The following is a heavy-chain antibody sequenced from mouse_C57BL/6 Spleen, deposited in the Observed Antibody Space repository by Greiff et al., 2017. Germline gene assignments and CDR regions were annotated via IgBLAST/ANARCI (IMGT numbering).Heavy chain of an antibody. D-gene: IGHD2-4*01. V-gene: IGHV1-82*01. J-gene: IGHJ4*01. Sequence: QVQLQQSGPELVKPGASVKISCKASGYAFSSSWMNWVKQRPGKGLEWIGRIYPGDGDTNYNGNFKGKATLTADKSSSTAYMQLSSLTSEDSAVYFCARSPYDYDGGDDWGQGTSVTVSS. CDR2: IYPGDGDT. CDR1: GYAFSSSW. CDR3: ARSPYDYDGGDD.